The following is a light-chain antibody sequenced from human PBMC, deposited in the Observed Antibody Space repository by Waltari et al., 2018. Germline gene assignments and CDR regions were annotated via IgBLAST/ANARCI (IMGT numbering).Light chain of an antibody. V-gene: IGKV3-20*01. J-gene: IGKJ1*01. Sequence: EIVLTQSPGILSLSPGGRATFPCRASQAVSRFLAWYQQKPGQSPRPLIYDTSTRATGIPDRFSGSGSGTDFSLTISRLEPEDFAVYYCQKYGSLPATFGQGTKVEIK. CDR2: DTS. CDR1: QAVSRF. CDR3: QKYGSLPAT.